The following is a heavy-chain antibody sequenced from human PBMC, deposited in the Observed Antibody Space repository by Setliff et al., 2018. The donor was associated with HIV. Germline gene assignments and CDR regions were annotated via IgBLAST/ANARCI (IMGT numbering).Heavy chain of an antibody. CDR2: FHPENGER. CDR1: GYTLTEYS. J-gene: IGHJ3*02. CDR3: ARAINEIAVAGTGDGFDI. Sequence: ASVKVSCKVSGYTLTEYSLHWLRQSPGKGLEWMGGFHPENGERIYAQKFQGRVTMTEDTSTDTAYMELSSLRSEDTAVYYCARAINEIAVAGTGDGFDIWGQGTMVTVS. V-gene: IGHV1-24*01. D-gene: IGHD6-19*01.